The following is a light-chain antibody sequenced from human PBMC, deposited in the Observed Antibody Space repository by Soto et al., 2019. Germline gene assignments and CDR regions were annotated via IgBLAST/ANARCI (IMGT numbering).Light chain of an antibody. CDR1: PSISSW. CDR2: KAS. Sequence: DIQMTQSPSPLSASVGDRVTITCRASPSISSWLAWYQQKPGKAPKLLIYKASILESGVPSRFSGSGSGTEFTLTISSLQPDDFATYYCQQYNSYSRTFGQGTKVEIK. J-gene: IGKJ1*01. CDR3: QQYNSYSRT. V-gene: IGKV1-5*03.